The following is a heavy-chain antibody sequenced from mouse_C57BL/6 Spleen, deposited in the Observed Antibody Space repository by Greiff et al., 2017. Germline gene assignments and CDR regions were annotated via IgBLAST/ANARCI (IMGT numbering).Heavy chain of an antibody. D-gene: IGHD1-1*01. Sequence: QVQLKQPGAELVKPGASVKLSCKASGYTFTSYWMQWVKQRPGQGLEWIGEIDPSDSYTNYNQKFKGKGTLTVDTSSSTAYMQLSSLTSEDSAVYYCARYDGSVYFDYWGQGTTLTVSS. CDR2: IDPSDSYT. CDR1: GYTFTSYW. CDR3: ARYDGSVYFDY. J-gene: IGHJ2*01. V-gene: IGHV1-50*01.